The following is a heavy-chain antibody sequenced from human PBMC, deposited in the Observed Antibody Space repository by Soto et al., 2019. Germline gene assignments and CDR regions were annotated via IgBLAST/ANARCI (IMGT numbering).Heavy chain of an antibody. CDR2: INHSGST. D-gene: IGHD6-13*01. Sequence: SETLSLTCAVYGGSFSGYYWSWIRQPPGKGLEWIGEINHSGSTNYNPSLKSRVTISVDTSKNQFSLKLSSVTAADTAVYYCARTSIAAAGTAFDIWGQGTMVTVSS. CDR1: GGSFSGYY. J-gene: IGHJ3*02. V-gene: IGHV4-34*01. CDR3: ARTSIAAAGTAFDI.